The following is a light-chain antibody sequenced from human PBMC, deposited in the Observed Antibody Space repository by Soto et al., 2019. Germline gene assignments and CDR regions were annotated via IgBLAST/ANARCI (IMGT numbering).Light chain of an antibody. V-gene: IGKV3-11*01. CDR2: DAY. J-gene: IGKJ5*01. CDR3: QQRHMWPIT. Sequence: EVVLTQSPVTLSLSPGERATLSCRASQSFRGLLAWYQQKPGQAPRLLIYDAYNRATGIPPRFSGSGSVTDFTLTISSLEPEDSALYYCQQRHMWPITFGQGTRLEIK. CDR1: QSFRGL.